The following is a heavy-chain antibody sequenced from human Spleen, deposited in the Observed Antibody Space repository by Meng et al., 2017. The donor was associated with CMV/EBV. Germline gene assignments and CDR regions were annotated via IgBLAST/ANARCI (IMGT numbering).Heavy chain of an antibody. D-gene: IGHD3-3*01. CDR3: ATAQPKVYYDFWSGYLNWFDP. V-gene: IGHV1-69*05. J-gene: IGHJ5*02. CDR2: IIPIFGTA. CDR1: GGTFSSYA. Sequence: KVSCKASGGTFSSYAISWVRQAPGQGLEWMGGIIPIFGTANYAQKFQGRVTITTDESTSTAYMELSSLRSEDTAVYYCATAQPKVYYDFWSGYLNWFDPWGQGTLVTVSS.